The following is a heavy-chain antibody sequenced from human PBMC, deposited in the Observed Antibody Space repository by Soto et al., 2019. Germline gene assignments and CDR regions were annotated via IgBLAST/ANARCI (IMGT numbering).Heavy chain of an antibody. Sequence: EVPLVESGGGLVQPGGSLRLSCAASGFTVSSNYMSWVRQAPGKGLEWVSVIYSGGSTYYADSVKGRFTISRDNSKNTLYLQMNSLRAEDTAVYYCARASRHYYYGMDVWGQGTTVTVSS. CDR3: ARASRHYYYGMDV. J-gene: IGHJ6*02. CDR1: GFTVSSNY. CDR2: IYSGGST. V-gene: IGHV3-66*01.